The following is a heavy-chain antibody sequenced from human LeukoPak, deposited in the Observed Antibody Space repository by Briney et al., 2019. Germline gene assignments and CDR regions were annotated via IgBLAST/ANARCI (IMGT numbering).Heavy chain of an antibody. D-gene: IGHD2-21*02. CDR1: VGSISSVRDD. CDR2: IFYVGTT. J-gene: IGHJ4*02. V-gene: IGHV4-39*01. CDR3: ARHSVTAMRFGFDS. Sequence: SETLSLTYTVSVGSISSVRDDWGWIRQPPGKGLEWIGTIFYVGTTYYNPSLKSRVTIAVDTSKNQFSLKVTSVTAADTAFSCYARHSVTAMRFGFDSWGQGTLVTVPS.